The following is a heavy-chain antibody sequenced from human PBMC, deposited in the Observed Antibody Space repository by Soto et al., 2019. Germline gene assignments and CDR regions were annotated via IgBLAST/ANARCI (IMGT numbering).Heavy chain of an antibody. Sequence: GGSLRLSCATSGFSFSHTWMNWVRQAPGKGLEWVGRIKQKDDGGTPDYAAPVKGRFTISRDNSEKTLYLQMNSLRAEDTAVYYCVRVFDTYYFDLWGQGNMVTVSS. V-gene: IGHV3-15*07. D-gene: IGHD3-9*01. CDR3: VRVFDTYYFDL. CDR2: IKQKDDGGTP. CDR1: GFSFSHTW. J-gene: IGHJ4*02.